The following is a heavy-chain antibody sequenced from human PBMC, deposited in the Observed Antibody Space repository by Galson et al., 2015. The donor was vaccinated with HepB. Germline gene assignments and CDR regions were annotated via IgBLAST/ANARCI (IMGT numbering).Heavy chain of an antibody. J-gene: IGHJ4*02. CDR3: AKGHSRASYLFDY. CDR2: IDANDPST. V-gene: IGHV3-23*01. D-gene: IGHD6-19*01. CDR1: GVTFSSYA. Sequence: SLRLSCAASGVTFSSYAMSWVRQAPGKGLEWVSMIDANDPSTYYADSVKGRFTISRDSSQNTLYLQMSSLRAEDTAVYYCAKGHSRASYLFDYWGQGTLVTVSS.